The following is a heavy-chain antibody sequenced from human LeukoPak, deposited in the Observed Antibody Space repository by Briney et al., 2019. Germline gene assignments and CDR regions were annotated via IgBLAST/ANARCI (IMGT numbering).Heavy chain of an antibody. D-gene: IGHD2-8*01. V-gene: IGHV4-34*01. CDR2: INHSGST. Sequence: SETLSLTCAVYGGSFSGYYWSWIRQPPGKGLEWIGEINHSGSTNYNPSLKSRVTISVDTSKNQFSLKPSSVTAADTAVYYCARARVMLYAEYYYGMDVWGQGTTVTVSS. J-gene: IGHJ6*02. CDR1: GGSFSGYY. CDR3: ARARVMLYAEYYYGMDV.